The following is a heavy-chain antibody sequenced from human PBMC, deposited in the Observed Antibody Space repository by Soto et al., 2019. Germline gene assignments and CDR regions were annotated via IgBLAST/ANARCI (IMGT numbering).Heavy chain of an antibody. Sequence: QVQLQQWGAGLLKPSETLSLTCAVYGGSFSGYYWSWIRQPPGKGLEGMGEINHSGSTNYNPSLKSRVTLSVETSKNQVSMKLSSVTGSDTAVYYCASVRKYSSSSHYLYYYYCYYVDVWGKGTTVTVSS. CDR3: ASVRKYSSSSHYLYYYYCYYVDV. J-gene: IGHJ6*03. CDR2: INHSGST. CDR1: GGSFSGYY. V-gene: IGHV4-34*01. D-gene: IGHD6-6*01.